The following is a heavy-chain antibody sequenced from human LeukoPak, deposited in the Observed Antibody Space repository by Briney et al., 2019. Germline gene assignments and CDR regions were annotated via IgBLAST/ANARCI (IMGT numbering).Heavy chain of an antibody. D-gene: IGHD6-19*01. CDR1: GFNFNNYW. V-gene: IGHV3-7*01. CDR2: ITPDGSDR. CDR3: VPGGLAVSGIDY. Sequence: GGSLRLSCAVSGFNFNNYWMSWVRQAPGKGLEWVANITPDGSDRYYVDSLKGRVTISRDNTKSSLYLQLNSLRAEDTAVYYCVPGGLAVSGIDYWGQGALVTVSS. J-gene: IGHJ4*02.